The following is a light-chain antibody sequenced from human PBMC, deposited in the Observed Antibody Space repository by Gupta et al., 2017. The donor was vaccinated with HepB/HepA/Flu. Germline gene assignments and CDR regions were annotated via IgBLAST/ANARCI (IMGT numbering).Light chain of an antibody. CDR1: QSISTY. CDR3: QQNYNDPWT. CDR2: AAS. Sequence: DIQMTQSPSSLSASVGDRVTITCRASQSISTYLSWYQQKPGKAPKLLIYAASNLQSGVPSRFSGSGSGTDFTLTISSLHPEDFATYYCQQNYNDPWTFGQGTKVEIK. V-gene: IGKV1-39*01. J-gene: IGKJ1*01.